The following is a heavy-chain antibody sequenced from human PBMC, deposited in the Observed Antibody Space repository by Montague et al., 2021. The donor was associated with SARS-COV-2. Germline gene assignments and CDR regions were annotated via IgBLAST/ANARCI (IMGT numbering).Heavy chain of an antibody. V-gene: IGHV4-61*02. Sequence: TLSLTCTVSGGSISSGSYYWTWIRQPAGKGLGWIGSIYTSGSTNYNPSLKSRVTISVDTSKNQFSLKLSSVTAADTAVYYCGREDDNGSYWLRGMDVWGQGTTVTVSS. CDR3: GREDDNGSYWLRGMDV. D-gene: IGHD1-26*01. CDR2: IYTSGST. J-gene: IGHJ6*02. CDR1: GGSISSGSYY.